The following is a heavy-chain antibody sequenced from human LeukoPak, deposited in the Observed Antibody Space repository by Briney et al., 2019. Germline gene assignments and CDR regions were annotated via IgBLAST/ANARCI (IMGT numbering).Heavy chain of an antibody. CDR3: AKVAYGHDAFDI. CDR2: ISWDGGST. CDR1: GFTFDDYA. Sequence: PGGSLRLSCAASGFTFDDYAMHWVRQAPGKGLEWVSLISWDGGSTYYADSVKGRLTISRDNSKNSLYLQMNSLRAEDTALYYCAKVAYGHDAFDIWGQGTMVTVSS. J-gene: IGHJ3*02. V-gene: IGHV3-43D*04. D-gene: IGHD3-16*01.